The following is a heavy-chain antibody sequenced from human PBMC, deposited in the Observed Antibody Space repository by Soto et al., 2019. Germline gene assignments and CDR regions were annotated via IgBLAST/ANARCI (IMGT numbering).Heavy chain of an antibody. V-gene: IGHV4-61*01. Sequence: SETLSLTCTVSDGSVSSGSYYWTWIRQPPGKGLEWIGYIYSSGSTLYNPSLKSRVAMTRDTSTSTVYMELSSLRSQDTAVYYCARLGYCSSTSCYKRRASFDYWGQGTLVTVSS. J-gene: IGHJ4*02. CDR3: ARLGYCSSTSCYKRRASFDY. CDR2: IYSSGST. D-gene: IGHD2-2*02. CDR1: DGSVSSGSYY.